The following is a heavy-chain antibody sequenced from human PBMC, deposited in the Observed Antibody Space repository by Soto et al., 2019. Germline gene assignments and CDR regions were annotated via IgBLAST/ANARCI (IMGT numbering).Heavy chain of an antibody. CDR3: ARARATIAAAAIFDC. CDR2: VYRTGNT. V-gene: IGHV4-4*02. D-gene: IGHD6-13*01. Sequence: QVQLQESGPGLVKPSGTLSLTCAVSGGSISTSNWWSWVRQPPGKGLEWIGEVYRTGNTTYNPSLESRLTLSVDKSKNQFSLKLTSVTAADTAVYYCARARATIAAAAIFDCWGQGTLVTVSS. J-gene: IGHJ4*02. CDR1: GGSISTSNW.